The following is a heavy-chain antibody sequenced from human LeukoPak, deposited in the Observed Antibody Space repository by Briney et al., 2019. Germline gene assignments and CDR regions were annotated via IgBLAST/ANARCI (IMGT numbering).Heavy chain of an antibody. Sequence: GASVTVSCKASGYTFTRYYMHWVRPAPGQGLEWMGWINPNSGGTNYAQKFQGRVTMTRDTSISTAYMELSRLRSDDTAVYYCARGEGHIVVVREDYWGQGTLVTVSS. V-gene: IGHV1-2*02. CDR1: GYTFTRYY. D-gene: IGHD2-21*01. CDR2: INPNSGGT. J-gene: IGHJ4*02. CDR3: ARGEGHIVVVREDY.